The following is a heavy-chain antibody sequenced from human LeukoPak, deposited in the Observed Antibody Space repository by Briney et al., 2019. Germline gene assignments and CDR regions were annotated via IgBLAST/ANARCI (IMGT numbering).Heavy chain of an antibody. V-gene: IGHV6-1*01. CDR3: ARDFGTTGWHTFDY. CDR2: TYYRSKWYN. Sequence: SQTLSLTCVVSGDSVSSKNGAWNWFRQSPSRGLEWLGRTYYRSKWYNDYAESMEGRMTISQDTSKNQYSLHLNSVTPDDTAVYYCARDFGTTGWHTFDYWGQGTLVTVSS. CDR1: GDSVSSKNGA. J-gene: IGHJ4*02. D-gene: IGHD6-19*01.